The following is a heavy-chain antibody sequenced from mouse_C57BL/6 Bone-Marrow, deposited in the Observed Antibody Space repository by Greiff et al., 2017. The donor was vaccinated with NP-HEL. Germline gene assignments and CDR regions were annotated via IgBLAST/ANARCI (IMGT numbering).Heavy chain of an antibody. Sequence: QVHVKQSGPELVKPGASVKISCKASGYTFTDYYINWVKQRPGQGLEWIGWIFPGSGSTYYNEKFKGKATLTVDKSSSTAYMLLSSLTSEDSAVYFCARKEDYYGSSYGFDYWGQGTTLTVSS. D-gene: IGHD1-1*01. CDR2: IFPGSGST. V-gene: IGHV1-75*01. J-gene: IGHJ2*01. CDR3: ARKEDYYGSSYGFDY. CDR1: GYTFTDYY.